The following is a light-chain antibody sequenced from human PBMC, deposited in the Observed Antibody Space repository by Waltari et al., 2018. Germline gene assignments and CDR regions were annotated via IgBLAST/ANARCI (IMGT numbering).Light chain of an antibody. CDR3: QHRSNWPA. CDR2: DAS. Sequence: EIVLTQSPATLSLSPGERATLSCRASESIGRYLAWYQQKPGQAPRLLIYDASNRATGIPVRFTGSGSVTDFTLAISSLETEDFALYYCQHRSNWPAFGQGTRLEIK. CDR1: ESIGRY. J-gene: IGKJ5*01. V-gene: IGKV3-11*01.